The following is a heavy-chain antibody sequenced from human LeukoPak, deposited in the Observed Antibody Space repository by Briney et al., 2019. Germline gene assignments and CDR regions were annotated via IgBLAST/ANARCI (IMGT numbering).Heavy chain of an antibody. CDR2: IYYSGIT. Sequence: SETLSLTCTVSGGSISGYYWSWMRQPPGKGLEWIGYIYYSGITNYNPSLKSRVTISVDTSTNQFSLKLSSVTAADTAVYYCARGGWELLSDAFDIWGQGTMVTVSS. CDR3: ARGGWELLSDAFDI. CDR1: GGSISGYY. D-gene: IGHD1-26*01. J-gene: IGHJ3*02. V-gene: IGHV4-59*01.